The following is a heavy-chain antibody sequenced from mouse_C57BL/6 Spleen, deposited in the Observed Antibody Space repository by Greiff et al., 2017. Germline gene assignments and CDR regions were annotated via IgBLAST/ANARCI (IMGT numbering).Heavy chain of an antibody. CDR3: TTSGSSSAWFAY. J-gene: IGHJ3*01. V-gene: IGHV14-4*01. D-gene: IGHD1-1*01. CDR1: GFNIKDDY. CDR2: IDPENGDT. Sequence: VQLKESGAELVRPGASVKLSCTASGFNIKDDYMHWVKQRPEQGLEWIGWIDPENGDTEYASKFQGKATITADTSSNTAYLQLSSLTSEDTAVYYCTTSGSSSAWFAYWGQGTLVTVSA.